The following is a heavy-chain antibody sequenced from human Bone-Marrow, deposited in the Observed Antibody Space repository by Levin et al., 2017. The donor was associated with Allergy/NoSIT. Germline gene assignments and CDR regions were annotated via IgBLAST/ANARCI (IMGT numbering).Heavy chain of an antibody. CDR1: GGTFSSYA. D-gene: IGHD2-8*02. CDR3: ARSHGSRILYWWCMPGLSQEIGYYYYYMDV. CDR2: IIPIFGTA. V-gene: IGHV1-69*06. J-gene: IGHJ6*03. Sequence: EASVKVSCKASGGTFSSYAISWVRQAPGQGLEWMGGIIPIFGTANYAQKFQGRVTITADKSTSTAYMELSSLRSEDTAVYYCARSHGSRILYWWCMPGLSQEIGYYYYYMDVWGKGTTVTVSS.